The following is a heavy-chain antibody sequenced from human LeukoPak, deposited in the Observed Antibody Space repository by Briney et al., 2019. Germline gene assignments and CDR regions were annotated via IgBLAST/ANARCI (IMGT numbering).Heavy chain of an antibody. V-gene: IGHV4-61*02. D-gene: IGHD2-15*01. J-gene: IGHJ4*02. CDR2: IYTSGST. Sequence: SQTLSLTCTVSGGSISSGSYYWSWIRQPAGKGLEWIGRIYTSGSTNYNPSLKSRVTISVDTSKNQFSLKLSSVTAADTAVYYCARGGYGYCSGGSCSHLDYWGQGTLVTVSS. CDR1: GGSISSGSYY. CDR3: ARGGYGYCSGGSCSHLDY.